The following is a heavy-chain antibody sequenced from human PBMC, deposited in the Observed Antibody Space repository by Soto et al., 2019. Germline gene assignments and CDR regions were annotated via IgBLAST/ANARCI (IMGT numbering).Heavy chain of an antibody. CDR1: GDSMSNYY. V-gene: IGHV4-59*01. CDR3: ARDYRRRYGMDV. J-gene: IGHJ6*02. CDR2: ISYSGST. Sequence: PSETLSLACTASGDSMSNYYWTWMRQPPGKGLEWIGYISYSGSTNYDPSLKSRVTMSVDASKNQFSLILTSVSAADTAVYFCARDYRRRYGMDVWGQGTTVTVSS.